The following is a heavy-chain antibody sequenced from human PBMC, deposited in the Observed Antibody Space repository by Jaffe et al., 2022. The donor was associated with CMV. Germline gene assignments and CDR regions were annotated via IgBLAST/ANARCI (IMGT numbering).Heavy chain of an antibody. CDR3: ARGVRKSRRPITPRPWHYGLGPYYQPPDFYFSHIDV. CDR2: IFPGGTT. J-gene: IGHJ6*03. D-gene: IGHD3-10*01. CDR1: GGSFNGYY. V-gene: IGHV4-34*01. Sequence: QVQLQQWGAGLLKPSETLSLICGVYGGSFNGYYWNWIRQPPGKGLEWIGAIFPGGTTNYSPSLKYRVTISIDTSENQFSLQLTSVTAADTAVYFCARGVRKSRRPITPRPWHYGLGPYYQPPDFYFSHIDVWGKGTTVTVTS.